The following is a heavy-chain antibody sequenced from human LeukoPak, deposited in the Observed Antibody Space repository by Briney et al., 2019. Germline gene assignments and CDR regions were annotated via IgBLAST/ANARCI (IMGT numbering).Heavy chain of an antibody. CDR3: ARDTYYYGSGSYSAYYYYGMDV. D-gene: IGHD3-10*01. J-gene: IGHJ6*04. Sequence: ASVKVSCKASGHTFTSYGISWVRQAPGQGLEWMGWINAGSGNTKYSQKFQGRVTITRDTSASTAYMELSSLRSEDTAVYYCARDTYYYGSGSYSAYYYYGMDVWGKGTTVTVSS. V-gene: IGHV1-18*04. CDR1: GHTFTSYG. CDR2: INAGSGNT.